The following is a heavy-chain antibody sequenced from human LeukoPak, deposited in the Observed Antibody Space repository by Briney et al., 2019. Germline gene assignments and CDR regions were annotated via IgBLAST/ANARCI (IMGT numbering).Heavy chain of an antibody. J-gene: IGHJ4*02. V-gene: IGHV3-30-3*01. D-gene: IGHD2-2*01. Sequence: GGSLRLSCAASGFTFSSYAMHWVRQAPGKGLEWVAVISYDGSNKYYADSVKGRFTISRDNSKNTLYLQMNSLRAEDTAVYYCVREILYCSSTSCYLEGFDYWGQGTLVTVSS. CDR2: ISYDGSNK. CDR3: VREILYCSSTSCYLEGFDY. CDR1: GFTFSSYA.